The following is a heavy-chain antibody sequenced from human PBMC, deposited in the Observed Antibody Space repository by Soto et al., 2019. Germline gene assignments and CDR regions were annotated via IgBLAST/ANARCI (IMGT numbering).Heavy chain of an antibody. J-gene: IGHJ4*02. CDR3: AKGREILRYFDVYYFDY. CDR1: GFTFSSYA. CDR2: ISGSGGST. Sequence: PGGSLRLSCAASGFTFSSYAMSWVRQAPGKGLEWVSAISGSGGSTYYADSVKGRFTISRDNSKNTLYLQMNSLRAEDTAVYYCAKGREILRYFDVYYFDYWGQGTLVTVSS. V-gene: IGHV3-23*01. D-gene: IGHD3-9*01.